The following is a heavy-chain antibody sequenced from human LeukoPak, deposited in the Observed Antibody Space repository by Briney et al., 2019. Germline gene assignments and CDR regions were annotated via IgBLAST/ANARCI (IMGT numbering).Heavy chain of an antibody. CDR2: ISYDGRNE. CDR3: AKDKPIDY. V-gene: IGHV3-30*18. CDR1: GFTFRKYW. J-gene: IGHJ4*02. D-gene: IGHD1-14*01. Sequence: GGSLRLSCAASGFTFRKYWLHWVRQAPGKGLEWVAVISYDGRNEHYADSVKGRFTISRDNSKNTVFLQMNTLRTEDTAVYFCAKDKPIDYWGQGTLVTVSS.